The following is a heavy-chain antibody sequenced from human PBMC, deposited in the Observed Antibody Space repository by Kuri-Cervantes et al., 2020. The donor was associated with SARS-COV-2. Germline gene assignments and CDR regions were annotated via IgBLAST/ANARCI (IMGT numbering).Heavy chain of an antibody. J-gene: IGHJ6*02. V-gene: IGHV3-74*01. CDR2: INPDGSYT. Sequence: GESLKISCAASGFTFSGHWIHWVRQAPGKGLVWVSRINPDGSYTNNADSVKGRFTLSRDNAKNMLFLQMNSLRAEDTAVYYCAREAVVPAAKTYNWNYVRYGMDVWGQGTTVTVSS. CDR3: AREAVVPAAKTYNWNYVRYGMDV. D-gene: IGHD2-2*01. CDR1: GFTFSGHW.